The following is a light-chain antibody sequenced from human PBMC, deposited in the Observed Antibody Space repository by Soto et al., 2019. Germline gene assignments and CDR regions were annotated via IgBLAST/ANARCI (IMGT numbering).Light chain of an antibody. CDR2: QVS. CDR3: MRGTQWPFT. CDR1: QSLLFTNGNTF. V-gene: IGKV2-30*01. J-gene: IGKJ4*01. Sequence: DVVMTQSPLSLPVTLGQPASISCRSSQSLLFTNGNTFLNWFQQRPGQSLRRLIYQVSRRDSGVPDRFSGSGSGTDFTLKISRVEAGDVGVYYCMRGTQWPFTFGGGTKVEIK.